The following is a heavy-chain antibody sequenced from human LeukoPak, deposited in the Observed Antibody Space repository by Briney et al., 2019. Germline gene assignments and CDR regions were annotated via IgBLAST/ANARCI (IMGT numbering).Heavy chain of an antibody. Sequence: GGSLRLSCAASGFTFSSYGMHWVRQAPGKGLEWVAVIWYDGSNKYYADSVKGRFTISRDNSKNTLYLQMNGLRAEDTAVYYCARARFSSSWYSLGYWGQGTLVTVSS. D-gene: IGHD6-13*01. CDR2: IWYDGSNK. CDR1: GFTFSSYG. V-gene: IGHV3-33*01. J-gene: IGHJ4*02. CDR3: ARARFSSSWYSLGY.